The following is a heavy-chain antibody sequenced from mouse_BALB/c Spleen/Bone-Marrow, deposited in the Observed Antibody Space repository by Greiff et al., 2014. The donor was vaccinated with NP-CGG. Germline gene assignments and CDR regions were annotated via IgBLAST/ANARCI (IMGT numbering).Heavy chain of an antibody. Sequence: QVQLQQSGAELVKPGAPVKLSCKASGYTFTSYYMFWVKQRPGQGLEWIGGINPSNGANNFNEKFKSKATLTVDKSSSTAYMQLSSLTSEDSAVYYCSRGGNFDVMDYWGQGTSVTVSS. J-gene: IGHJ4*01. CDR1: GYTFTSYY. CDR2: INPSNGAN. CDR3: SRGGNFDVMDY. V-gene: IGHV1S81*02. D-gene: IGHD2-1*01.